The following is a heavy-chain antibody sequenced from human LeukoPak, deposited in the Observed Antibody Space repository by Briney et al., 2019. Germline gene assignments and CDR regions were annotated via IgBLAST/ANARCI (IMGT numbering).Heavy chain of an antibody. CDR2: TYYRSN. CDR3: ARGRNNAFDI. J-gene: IGHJ3*02. CDR1: GDSVSSNSAA. V-gene: IGHV6-1*01. D-gene: IGHD1/OR15-1a*01. Sequence: SQTLSLTCAISGDSVSSNSAAWSWVRQSPSRGLEWLGRTYYRSNDYAVSVKSRMTINADTSKNQVSLQLSSVTPEDTAVYYCARGRNNAFDIWGQGTMVPVSS.